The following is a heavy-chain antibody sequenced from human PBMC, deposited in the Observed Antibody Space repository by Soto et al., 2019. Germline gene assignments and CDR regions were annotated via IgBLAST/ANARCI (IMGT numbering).Heavy chain of an antibody. CDR2: INHSGST. CDR3: ARRGGWVYAISWFDP. D-gene: IGHD2-8*01. J-gene: IGHJ5*02. CDR1: GGSFSGYY. Sequence: SSETLSLTCAVYGGSFSGYYWSWIRQPPGKGLEWIGEINHSGSTNYNPSLKSRVTISVDTSKNQFSLKLSSVTAADTAVYYCARRGGWVYAISWFDPWGQGTLVTVSS. V-gene: IGHV4-34*01.